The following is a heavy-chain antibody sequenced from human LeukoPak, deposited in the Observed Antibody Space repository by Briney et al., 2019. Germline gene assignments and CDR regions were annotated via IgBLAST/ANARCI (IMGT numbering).Heavy chain of an antibody. J-gene: IGHJ6*02. V-gene: IGHV1-8*01. CDR3: ARGLSFKVYYYGMDV. Sequence: ASVKVSCKASGYTFTSYDINWVRQATGQGLEWMGWMNPNSGNTGYAQKFQGRVTMTRNTSISTAYMELSSLRSEDTAVYYCARGLSFKVYYYGMDVWGQGTTVTVSS. CDR2: MNPNSGNT. CDR1: GYTFTSYD.